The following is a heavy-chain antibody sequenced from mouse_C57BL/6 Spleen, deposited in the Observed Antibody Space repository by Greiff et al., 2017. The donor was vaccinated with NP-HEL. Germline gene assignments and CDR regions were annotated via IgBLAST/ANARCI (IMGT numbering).Heavy chain of an antibody. CDR2: IYPGDGDT. D-gene: IGHD3-3*01. J-gene: IGHJ4*01. V-gene: IGHV1-82*01. Sequence: QVQLKESGPELVKPGASVKISCKASGYAFSSSWMNWVKQRPGKGLEWIGRIYPGDGDTNYNGKFKGKATLTADKSSSTAYMQLSSLTSEDSAVYFCAREGAGRAMDYWGQGTSVTVSS. CDR3: AREGAGRAMDY. CDR1: GYAFSSSW.